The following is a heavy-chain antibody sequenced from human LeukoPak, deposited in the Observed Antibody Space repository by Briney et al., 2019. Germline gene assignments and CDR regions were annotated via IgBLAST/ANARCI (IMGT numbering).Heavy chain of an antibody. J-gene: IGHJ5*02. CDR2: IYSGGRT. CDR1: GFTFSSYE. D-gene: IGHD5-12*01. Sequence: GGSLRLSCAASGFTFSSYEMNWVRQAPGKGLEWVSIIYSGGRTYYADSVKGRFTISRDNSKNTLYLQMNSLRVEDTAVYYCARDEYEYAGWFDPWGQGTLVTVSS. CDR3: ARDEYEYAGWFDP. V-gene: IGHV3-66*01.